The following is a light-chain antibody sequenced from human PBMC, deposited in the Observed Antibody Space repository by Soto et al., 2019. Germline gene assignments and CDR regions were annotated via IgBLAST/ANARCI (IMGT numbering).Light chain of an antibody. V-gene: IGLV1-40*01. Sequence: QSVLTQPPSVSGAQGQRVTISCTGSSSNIGAGYDVNWYQHVPGTAPNLLIYDNHNRPSGVPDRFSGSKSGTSASLAITGLQAEDEADYYCQSYDSGLSSYIFGTGTKVTVL. CDR1: SSNIGAGYD. J-gene: IGLJ1*01. CDR2: DNH. CDR3: QSYDSGLSSYI.